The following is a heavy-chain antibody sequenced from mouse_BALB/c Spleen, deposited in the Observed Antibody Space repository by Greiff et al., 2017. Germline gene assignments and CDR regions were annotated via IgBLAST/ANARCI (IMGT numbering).Heavy chain of an antibody. J-gene: IGHJ2*01. CDR1: GFTFNTYA. CDR3: VRGLRNYFDY. Sequence: EVQLVESGGGLVQPKGSLKLSCAASGFTFNTYAMNWVRQAPGKGLEWVARIRSKSNNYATYYADSVKDRFTISRDDSQSMLYLQMNNLKTEDTAMYYCVRGLRNYFDYWGQGTTLTVSS. D-gene: IGHD2-2*01. CDR2: IRSKSNNYAT. V-gene: IGHV10-1*02.